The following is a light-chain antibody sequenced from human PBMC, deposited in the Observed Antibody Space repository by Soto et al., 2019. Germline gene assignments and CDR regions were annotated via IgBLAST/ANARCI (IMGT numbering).Light chain of an antibody. CDR2: GTS. CDR1: HSVSSN. CDR3: QQYNDWPLT. V-gene: IGKV3-15*01. J-gene: IGKJ4*01. Sequence: EIVMTQSPATLSVSPGERATLSCRASHSVSSNLAWYQQRPGQAPRLLIYGTSTRATGIPVRFSGSGSGTEFTVTIHSLQSEDSAVYYCQQYNDWPLTFGGGTKVEIK.